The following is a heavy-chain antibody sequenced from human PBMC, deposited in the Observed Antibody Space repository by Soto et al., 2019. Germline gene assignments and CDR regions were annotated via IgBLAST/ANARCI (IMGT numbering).Heavy chain of an antibody. CDR3: ARLVVVAPVANV. CDR2: IFYTGTT. J-gene: IGHJ4*02. V-gene: IGHV4-39*02. Sequence: PSETLSLTCSVSGGSISYNSYDWGWIRQPPGKGLEWIGGIFYTGTTYYSPSLKDRVTMSMDTSKNSFSVNLTSVTAADTAVYFCARLVVVAPVANVWGQGTLVTVPS. CDR1: GGSISYNSYD. D-gene: IGHD2-2*01.